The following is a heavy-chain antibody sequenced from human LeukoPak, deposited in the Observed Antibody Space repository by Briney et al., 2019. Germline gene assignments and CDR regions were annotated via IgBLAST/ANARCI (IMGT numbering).Heavy chain of an antibody. V-gene: IGHV6-1*01. CDR3: ARGTWHYGMDV. Sequence: SQTLSLTCAISGDIVSNNSTPWNWLRQSPSRGLEWLGRTYFRSQWSYDYAVSVRSRITINPDTSRNQFSLQLNSVTPEDTAVYYCARGTWHYGMDVWGQGTTVTVSS. CDR1: GDIVSNNSTP. J-gene: IGHJ6*02. CDR2: TYFRSQWSY.